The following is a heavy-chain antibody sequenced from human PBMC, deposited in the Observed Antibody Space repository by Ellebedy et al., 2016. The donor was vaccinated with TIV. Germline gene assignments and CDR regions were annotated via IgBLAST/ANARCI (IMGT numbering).Heavy chain of an antibody. Sequence: ASVKVSXXASGYPFTTHDIHWVRQAPGQSLEWMGWINADTGNTKYSQKFQGRVTIVRDTSATTAYMELRSLTSEDTAVYNCAREGYYDIMTGYSGNWFDPWGQGTLVTVSS. CDR3: AREGYYDIMTGYSGNWFDP. CDR2: INADTGNT. CDR1: GYPFTTHD. V-gene: IGHV1-3*01. D-gene: IGHD3-9*01. J-gene: IGHJ5*02.